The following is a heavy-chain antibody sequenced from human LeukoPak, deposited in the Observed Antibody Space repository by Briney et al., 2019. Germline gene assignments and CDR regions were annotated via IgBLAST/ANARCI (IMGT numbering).Heavy chain of an antibody. CDR3: ARRDIVVVPAAIFGAFDI. J-gene: IGHJ3*02. CDR1: GFTFSSNW. Sequence: GGSLRLSCAGSGFTFSSNWMSWVRQAPGKGLEWVANIKQDGSQKYYVDSVKGRFTISRDNAKKSLYLQMNSLRAEDTALYYCARRDIVVVPAAIFGAFDIWGQGTMVTVSS. V-gene: IGHV3-7*03. D-gene: IGHD2-2*02. CDR2: IKQDGSQK.